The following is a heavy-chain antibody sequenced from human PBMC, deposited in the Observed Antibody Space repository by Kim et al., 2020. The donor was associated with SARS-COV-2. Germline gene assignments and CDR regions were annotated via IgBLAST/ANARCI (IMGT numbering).Heavy chain of an antibody. V-gene: IGHV1-69*13. CDR3: ARAGDYGDYPLPYYFDY. Sequence: SVKVSCKASGGTFSSYAISWVRQAPGQGLEWMGGIIPIFGTANYAQKFQGRVTITADESTSTAYMELSSLRSEDTAVYYCARAGDYGDYPLPYYFDYWGQGTLVTVSS. CDR2: IIPIFGTA. J-gene: IGHJ4*02. D-gene: IGHD4-17*01. CDR1: GGTFSSYA.